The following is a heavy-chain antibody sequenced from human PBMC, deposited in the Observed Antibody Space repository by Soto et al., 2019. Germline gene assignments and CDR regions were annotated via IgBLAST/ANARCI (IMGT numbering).Heavy chain of an antibody. D-gene: IGHD3-10*01. V-gene: IGHV3-30*18. J-gene: IGHJ4*02. Sequence: QVQLVESGGGVVQPGRSLRLSCAASGFTFSSYGMHWVRQAPGKGLEWVAVIIYDGSTKYYADSVKGRFTISRDNSKSTLYLQMNSLRAEDTAVYYCAKDRMGAGVRGYFYYWSQGTLVTVSS. CDR1: GFTFSSYG. CDR3: AKDRMGAGVRGYFYY. CDR2: IIYDGSTK.